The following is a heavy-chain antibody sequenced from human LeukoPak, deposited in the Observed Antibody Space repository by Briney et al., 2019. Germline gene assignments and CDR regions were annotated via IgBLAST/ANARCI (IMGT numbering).Heavy chain of an antibody. V-gene: IGHV1-69*04. J-gene: IGHJ6*02. CDR3: ARGGDPDYYYYYGMDA. D-gene: IGHD3-10*01. CDR2: IIPIFGIA. Sequence: GASVKVSCKASGGTFSSYAISWVRQAPGQGLEWMGRIIPIFGIANYAQKFQGRVTITADKSTSTAYMELSSLRSEDTAVYYCARGGDPDYYYYYGMDAWGQGTTVTVSS. CDR1: GGTFSSYA.